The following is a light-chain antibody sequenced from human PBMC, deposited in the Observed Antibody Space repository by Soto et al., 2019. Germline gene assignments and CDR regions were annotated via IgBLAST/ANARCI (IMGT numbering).Light chain of an antibody. CDR1: QSVSSSY. CDR3: QQYGSSPNT. J-gene: IGKJ1*01. Sequence: EIVLTQSPGTVSLSLGERATLSCRASQSVSSSYLAWYQQKPGQAPRLLIYGASSRATGIPDRFSGSGSGTDFTLTISRLEPEDFAVYYCQQYGSSPNTFGQGANVDIK. CDR2: GAS. V-gene: IGKV3-20*01.